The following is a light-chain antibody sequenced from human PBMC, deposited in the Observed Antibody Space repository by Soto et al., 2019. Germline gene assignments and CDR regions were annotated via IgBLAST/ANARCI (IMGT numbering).Light chain of an antibody. V-gene: IGLV2-8*01. CDR2: DVS. Sequence: QSALTQPPSASESPGQSVTISCTGTSSDIGGYNYVSWYQQHPGKAPKLMIYDVSKRPSGVPDRFSGSKSGNTASLTVSGLQAEDEADYYCSSYAGTNNVVFGGGTQLTVL. J-gene: IGLJ2*01. CDR3: SSYAGTNNVV. CDR1: SSDIGGYNY.